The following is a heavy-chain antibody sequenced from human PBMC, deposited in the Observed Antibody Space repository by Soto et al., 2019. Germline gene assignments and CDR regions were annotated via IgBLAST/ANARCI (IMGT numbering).Heavy chain of an antibody. D-gene: IGHD2-2*01. V-gene: IGHV1-69*13. CDR3: ARVGSDLGYCSSTSCYFSLSHYGMDV. J-gene: IGHJ6*02. CDR1: GSTFSRPA. CDR2: VIPIFGTA. Sequence: ASVKVCWEGFGSTFSRPAICWGVQAPGQRVEWKGGVIPIFGTANYAQKFQGRVTITADESTSTAYMELSSLRSEDTAVYYCARVGSDLGYCSSTSCYFSLSHYGMDVWGQGTTVTVSS.